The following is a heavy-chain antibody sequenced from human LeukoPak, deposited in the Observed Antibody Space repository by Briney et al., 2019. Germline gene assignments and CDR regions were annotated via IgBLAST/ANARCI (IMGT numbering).Heavy chain of an antibody. CDR2: INPNSGGT. D-gene: IGHD2-21*02. V-gene: IGHV1-2*02. Sequence: ASVKVSCKASGYTFTGYYMHWVRQVPGQGLEWMGWINPNSGGTKYAQKFQGRVTMTRDTSISTAYMELSRLRSDDTAVYYCARRPYPSERPYCGGDCYSGDYWGQGTPVTVSS. CDR3: ARRPYPSERPYCGGDCYSGDY. CDR1: GYTFTGYY. J-gene: IGHJ4*02.